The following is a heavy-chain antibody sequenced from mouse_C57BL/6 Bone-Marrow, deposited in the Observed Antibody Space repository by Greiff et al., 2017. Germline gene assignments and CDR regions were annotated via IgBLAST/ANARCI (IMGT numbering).Heavy chain of an antibody. CDR1: GFNIKDDY. CDR2: IDPENGDT. CDR3: TSYGCFDY. Sequence: EVQPQQSGAELVRPGASVKLSCTASGFNIKDDYMHWVKQRPEQGLEWIGWIDPENGDTEYASKFQGKATITADTSSNTAYLQLSSLTSEDTAVYYCTSYGCFDYWGQGTTLTVSS. V-gene: IGHV14-4*01. D-gene: IGHD2-2*01. J-gene: IGHJ2*01.